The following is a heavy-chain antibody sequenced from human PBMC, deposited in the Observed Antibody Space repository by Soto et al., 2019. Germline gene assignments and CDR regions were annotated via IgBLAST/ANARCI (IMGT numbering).Heavy chain of an antibody. J-gene: IGHJ4*02. D-gene: IGHD2-21*01. CDR2: MSFDGNSK. Sequence: QVQLVESGGGVVQPGTSLRLSCAASGFAISSYSMHWVRQAPGKGLEWVEAMSFDGNSKYFADSVKGRFMISRDTSKNTWSLEMESLGAEDSALYHCTRGRSVIANDDFEYWGQGTQVTVSS. CDR3: TRGRSVIANDDFEY. V-gene: IGHV3-30-3*01. CDR1: GFAISSYS.